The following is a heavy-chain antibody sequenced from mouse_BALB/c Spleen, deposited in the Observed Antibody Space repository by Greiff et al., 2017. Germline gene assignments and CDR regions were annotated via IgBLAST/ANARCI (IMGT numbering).Heavy chain of an antibody. Sequence: EVMLVESGGGLVKPGGSLKLSCAASGFAFSSYDMSWVRQTPEKRLEWVAYISSGGGSTYYPDTVKGRFTISRDNAKNTLYLQMSSLKSEDTAMYYCARRPGYFDYWGQGTTLTVSS. V-gene: IGHV5-12-1*01. CDR2: ISSGGGST. J-gene: IGHJ2*01. CDR3: ARRPGYFDY. CDR1: GFAFSSYD.